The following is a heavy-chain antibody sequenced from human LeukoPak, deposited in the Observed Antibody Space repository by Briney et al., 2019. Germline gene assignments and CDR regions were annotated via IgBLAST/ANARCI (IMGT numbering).Heavy chain of an antibody. CDR1: GYTFTGYY. CDR3: ATAGDYYDSSGYYHFDY. J-gene: IGHJ4*02. D-gene: IGHD3-22*01. Sequence: ASVKVCCKASGYTFTGYYMHWVRQAPGQGLEWMGWINPNSGGTNYAQKFQGRVTMTRDTSISTAYMELSRLRSDDTAVYYCATAGDYYDSSGYYHFDYWGQRTVVTVSS. V-gene: IGHV1-2*02. CDR2: INPNSGGT.